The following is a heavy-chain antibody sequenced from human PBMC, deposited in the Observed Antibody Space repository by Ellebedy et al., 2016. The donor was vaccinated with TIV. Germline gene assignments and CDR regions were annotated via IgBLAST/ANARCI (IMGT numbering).Heavy chain of an antibody. CDR3: ARDDWGPAGP. V-gene: IGHV3-23*01. D-gene: IGHD3-9*01. CDR2: ISDSGDTT. Sequence: PGGSLRLSCAASGFRFSSYAMNWVRQAPGKGLEWVSGISDSGDTTYYPDSVKGRFTISRDNSKNSLYLQMNSLRAEDTAVYYCARDDWGPAGPWGQGTLVTVSS. J-gene: IGHJ5*02. CDR1: GFRFSSYA.